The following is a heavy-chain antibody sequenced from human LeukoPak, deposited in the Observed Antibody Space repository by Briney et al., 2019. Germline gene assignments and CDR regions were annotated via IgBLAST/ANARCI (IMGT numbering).Heavy chain of an antibody. J-gene: IGHJ4*02. CDR3: ARVQGCTNGVCYYYFDY. CDR2: TRNKTKSYTT. CDR1: GFTFSNHY. D-gene: IGHD2-8*01. V-gene: IGHV3-72*01. Sequence: PGGSLRLSCAASGFTFSNHYMYWVRQAPGKGLEWVGRTRNKTKSYTTEYAASVKGRFTISRDDSKNSLYLQMNSLRTEDTAVYYCARVQGCTNGVCYYYFDYWGQGTLVTVSS.